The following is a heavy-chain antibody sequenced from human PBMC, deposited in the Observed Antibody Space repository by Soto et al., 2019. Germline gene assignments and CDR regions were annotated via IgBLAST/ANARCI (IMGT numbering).Heavy chain of an antibody. D-gene: IGHD2-2*01. V-gene: IGHV1-69*12. Sequence: QVQLLQSGAEVKKPGSSVKVSCKASGGTFSSYAISWVRQAPGQGLEWMGGIIPIFGTANYAQKFQGRVTITADESTSTAYMELSSLRSEDTAVYYCARGIVLVPAAMSNWFDPWGQGTLVTVSS. J-gene: IGHJ5*02. CDR1: GGTFSSYA. CDR3: ARGIVLVPAAMSNWFDP. CDR2: IIPIFGTA.